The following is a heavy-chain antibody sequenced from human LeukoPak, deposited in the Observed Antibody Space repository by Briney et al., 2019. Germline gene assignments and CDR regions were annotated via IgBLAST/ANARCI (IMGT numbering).Heavy chain of an antibody. D-gene: IGHD2-21*01. CDR1: GFTFSSYE. J-gene: IGHJ6*03. CDR2: ISSSGSTI. V-gene: IGHV3-48*03. CDR3: ARGWRSDLSHYYYYMDV. Sequence: GGSLRLSCAASGFTFSSYEMNWVRQAPGKGLEWVSYISSSGSTIYYADSVKGRFTISRDNSKNTLYLQMNSLRAEDTAVYYCARGWRSDLSHYYYYMDVWGKGTTVTVSS.